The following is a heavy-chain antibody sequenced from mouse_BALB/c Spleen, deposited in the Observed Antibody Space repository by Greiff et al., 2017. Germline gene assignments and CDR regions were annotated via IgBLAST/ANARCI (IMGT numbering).Heavy chain of an antibody. V-gene: IGHV14-3*02. CDR3: ARGDYGYDDYAMDY. CDR2: IDPANGNT. D-gene: IGHD2-2*01. Sequence: EVKLMESGAELVKPGASVKLSCTASGFNIKDTYMHWVKQRPEQGLEWIGRIDPANGNTKYDPKFQGKATITADTSSNTAYLQLSSLTSEDTAVYYCARGDYGYDDYAMDYWGQGTSVTVSS. J-gene: IGHJ4*01. CDR1: GFNIKDTY.